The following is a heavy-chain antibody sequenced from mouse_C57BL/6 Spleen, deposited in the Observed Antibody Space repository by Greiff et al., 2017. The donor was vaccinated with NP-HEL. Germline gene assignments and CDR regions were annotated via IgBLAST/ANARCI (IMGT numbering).Heavy chain of an antibody. D-gene: IGHD2-2*01. CDR2: ISSGSSTI. Sequence: EVQGVESGGGLVKPGGSLKLSCAASGFTFSDYGMHWVRQAPEKGLEWVAYISSGSSTIYYADTVKGRFTISRDNAKTTLFLQMTCLRSEDTAMYDWARPRGYDEDYARDYWGQGTSGTVSS. CDR1: GFTFSDYG. V-gene: IGHV5-17*01. J-gene: IGHJ4*01. CDR3: ARPRGYDEDYARDY.